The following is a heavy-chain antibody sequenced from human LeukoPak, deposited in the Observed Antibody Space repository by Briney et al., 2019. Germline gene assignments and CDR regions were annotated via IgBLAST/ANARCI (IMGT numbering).Heavy chain of an antibody. CDR3: ARSCCDYATVWWFDP. Sequence: GESLKISCKGSGYSFTSYWIGWVRQMPGKGLEWMGIIYPGDSDTRYSPSFQGQVTISADKSISTAYLQWSSLKASDTAMYYCARSCCDYATVWWFDPWGQGTLVTVSS. CDR2: IYPGDSDT. CDR1: GYSFTSYW. V-gene: IGHV5-51*01. D-gene: IGHD4-17*01. J-gene: IGHJ5*02.